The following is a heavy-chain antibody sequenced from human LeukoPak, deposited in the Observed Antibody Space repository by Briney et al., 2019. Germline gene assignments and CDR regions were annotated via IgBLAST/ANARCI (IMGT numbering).Heavy chain of an antibody. Sequence: SETLSLTCTVSGGSISSYYWSWIRQPPGKGLEWIGYIYYSGGTNYNPSLKSRVTISVDTSKNQFSLKLSSVTAADTAVYYCARHSIVGSTTYYFDYWGQGTLVTVSS. J-gene: IGHJ4*02. D-gene: IGHD1-26*01. V-gene: IGHV4-59*01. CDR1: GGSISSYY. CDR2: IYYSGGT. CDR3: ARHSIVGSTTYYFDY.